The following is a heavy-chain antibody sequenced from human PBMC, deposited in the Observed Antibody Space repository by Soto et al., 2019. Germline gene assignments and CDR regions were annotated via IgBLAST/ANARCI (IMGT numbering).Heavy chain of an antibody. CDR1: GFTFTSSA. V-gene: IGHV1-58*01. CDR3: AADLSRGLFDY. CDR2: IVVGSGNT. J-gene: IGHJ4*02. D-gene: IGHD3-10*01. Sequence: VSCKASGFTFTSSAVQWVRQARGQRLEWIGWIVVGSGNTNYAQKFQERVTITRDMSTSTAYMELSSLRTEDTAVYYCAADLSRGLFDYWGQGTLVTVSS.